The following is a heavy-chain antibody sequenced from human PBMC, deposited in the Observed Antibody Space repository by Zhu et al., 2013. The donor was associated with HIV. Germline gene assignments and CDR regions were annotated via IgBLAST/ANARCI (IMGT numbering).Heavy chain of an antibody. CDR2: MNPNSGNT. CDR1: GYTFTSYD. CDR3: ARATYCSSTSCYLGFPYYYYGMDV. D-gene: IGHD2-2*01. V-gene: IGHV1-8*01. Sequence: QVQLVQSGAEVKKPGASVKVSCKASGYTFTSYDINWVRQATGQGLEWMGWMNPNSGNTGYAQKFQGRVTMTRNTSISTAYMELSSLRSEDTAVYYCARATYCSSTSCYLGFPYYYYGMDVWGQGTTVTVSS. J-gene: IGHJ6*02.